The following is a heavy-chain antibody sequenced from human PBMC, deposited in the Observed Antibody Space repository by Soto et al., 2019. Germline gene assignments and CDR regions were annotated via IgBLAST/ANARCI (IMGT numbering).Heavy chain of an antibody. V-gene: IGHV5-10-1*01. CDR3: ARLGVWGSYRYTELDY. CDR2: IDPSDSYT. J-gene: IGHJ4*02. D-gene: IGHD3-16*02. CDR1: GYSFTSYW. Sequence: GESLKISCKGSGYSFTSYWISWVRQMPGKGLEWMGRIDPSDSYTNYSPSFQGHVTISADKSISTAYLQWSSPKASDTAMYYCARLGVWGSYRYTELDYWGQGTLVTVSS.